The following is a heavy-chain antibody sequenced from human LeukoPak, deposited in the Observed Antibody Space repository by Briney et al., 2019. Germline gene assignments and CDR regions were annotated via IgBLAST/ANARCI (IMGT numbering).Heavy chain of an antibody. CDR2: FDPEDGET. J-gene: IGHJ4*02. Sequence: VASVKVSCKVSGYTLTELSIHWVRQAPGKGLEWMGGFDPEDGETIYAQKFQGRVTMTEDTSTDTAYMELSSLRSEDTAVYYCATDTHDFWSEPTVNFDYWGQGTLVTVSS. V-gene: IGHV1-24*01. D-gene: IGHD3-3*01. CDR1: GYTLTELS. CDR3: ATDTHDFWSEPTVNFDY.